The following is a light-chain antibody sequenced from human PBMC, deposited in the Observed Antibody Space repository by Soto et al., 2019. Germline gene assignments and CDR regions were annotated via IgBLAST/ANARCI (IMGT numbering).Light chain of an antibody. J-gene: IGKJ1*01. V-gene: IGKV1-5*03. CDR1: QRIGNW. Sequence: DIQMTQSPSTLSASVGARITITCRASQRIGNWLAWYQQKPGKAPKLLIYKASSSESGAPSRFSGSESGTEFTLTISSLQPDDFATYYCQQYHTYSWTFGQGTKVDI. CDR3: QQYHTYSWT. CDR2: KAS.